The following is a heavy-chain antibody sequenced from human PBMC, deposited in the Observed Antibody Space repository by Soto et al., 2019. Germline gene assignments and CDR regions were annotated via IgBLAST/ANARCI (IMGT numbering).Heavy chain of an antibody. CDR2: INPNSGGT. J-gene: IGHJ6*02. CDR1: GYTFTGYY. CDR3: AREGVAPYYYYGMDV. D-gene: IGHD5-12*01. Sequence: ASVKVSCKASGYTFTGYYMHWVRQAPGQGLEWMGWINPNSGGTNYAQTFQGRVTMTIDTSTSTAYMELRSLRSDDTAVYYCAREGVAPYYYYGMDVWGQGTPVTVSS. V-gene: IGHV1-2*02.